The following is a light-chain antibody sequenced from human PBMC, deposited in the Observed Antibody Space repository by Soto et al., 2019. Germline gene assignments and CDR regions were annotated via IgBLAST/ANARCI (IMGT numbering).Light chain of an antibody. V-gene: IGKV3-20*01. Sequence: EIVLTQSPGTLSSSPGERATLSCRASQSVSNSYLAWYQQKPGQAPRLLIFGASIRAIGIPDRFSGSGSGTDFTLTISRLEPEDFAVFYCHQYDGAPHTFGQGTKVDIK. CDR1: QSVSNSY. CDR3: HQYDGAPHT. CDR2: GAS. J-gene: IGKJ2*01.